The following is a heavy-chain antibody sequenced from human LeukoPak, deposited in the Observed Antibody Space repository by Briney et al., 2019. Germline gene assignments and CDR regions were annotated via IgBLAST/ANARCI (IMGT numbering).Heavy chain of an antibody. CDR1: GGSFSGYY. CDR2: INHSGST. CDR3: ARSYGDYVWFSAFDI. V-gene: IGHV4-34*01. Sequence: SETLSLTCPVYGGSFSGYYWSRIRQPPGKGLEWIGEINHSGSTNYNPSLKSRVTISVDTSKNQFSLKLSSVTAADTAVYYCARSYGDYVWFSAFDIWGQGTMVTVSS. D-gene: IGHD4-17*01. J-gene: IGHJ3*02.